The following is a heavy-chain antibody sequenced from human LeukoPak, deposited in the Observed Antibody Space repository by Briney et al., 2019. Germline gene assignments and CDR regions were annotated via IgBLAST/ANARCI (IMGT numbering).Heavy chain of an antibody. Sequence: SETLSLTCTVSGGSISSGDYYWSWIRQPPGKGLEWIGYIYYSGSTNYNPSLKSRVTISVDTSKNQFSLKLSSVTAADTAVYYCARQDSGYYPVFDYWGQGTLVTVSS. D-gene: IGHD3-3*01. CDR3: ARQDSGYYPVFDY. CDR1: GGSISSGDYY. V-gene: IGHV4-61*08. J-gene: IGHJ4*02. CDR2: IYYSGST.